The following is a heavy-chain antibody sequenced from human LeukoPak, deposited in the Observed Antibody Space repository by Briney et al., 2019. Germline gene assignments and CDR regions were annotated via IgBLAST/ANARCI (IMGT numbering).Heavy chain of an antibody. J-gene: IGHJ4*02. CDR1: GFTFSNYA. CDR3: AKASYQHFDY. Sequence: GGSLRLPCAASGFTFSNYAMSWVRQAPGKGLEWVSGISAGGGSTYYADSVKGRFTISRDNSKNTLYLQMNSLRAEDTAVYYCAKASYQHFDYWGQGTLVTVSS. CDR2: ISAGGGST. V-gene: IGHV3-23*01. D-gene: IGHD6-6*01.